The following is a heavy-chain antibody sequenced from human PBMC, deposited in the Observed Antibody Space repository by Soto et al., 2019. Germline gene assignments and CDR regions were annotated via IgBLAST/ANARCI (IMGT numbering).Heavy chain of an antibody. Sequence: GGSLRLSCAASGFTFSNYWMSWVSQAPGKGLEWVANIKQDGNEKYYVDFVKGRFTISRDNAKNSLFLQMNSLSAEDTAVYFCARDVDHFVVDTVIRPCDFWGQGTLVTVSS. CDR2: IKQDGNEK. CDR1: GFTFSNYW. CDR3: ARDVDHFVVDTVIRPCDF. J-gene: IGHJ4*02. V-gene: IGHV3-7*01. D-gene: IGHD2-21*02.